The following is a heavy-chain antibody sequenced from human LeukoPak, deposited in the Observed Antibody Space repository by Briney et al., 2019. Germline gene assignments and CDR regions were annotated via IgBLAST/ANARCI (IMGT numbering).Heavy chain of an antibody. D-gene: IGHD6-13*01. Sequence: ASVKVSCNASGYAFTSYYMHWVRQAPGQGLEWMGVINPSSGSTTYAQKFQGRVTITTDESTSTAYMELSSLRSEDTAVYYCARGIAAAGTSDRPLFQHWGQGTLVTVSS. V-gene: IGHV1-46*01. J-gene: IGHJ1*01. CDR1: GYAFTSYY. CDR3: ARGIAAAGTSDRPLFQH. CDR2: INPSSGST.